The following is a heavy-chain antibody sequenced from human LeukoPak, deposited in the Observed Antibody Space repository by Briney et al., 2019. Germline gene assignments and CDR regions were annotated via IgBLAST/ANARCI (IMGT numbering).Heavy chain of an antibody. V-gene: IGHV1-69*06. CDR3: ARYGGNHWKLGYYYYYYMDV. Sequence: ASVKVSCKASGGTFSSYAISWVRQAPGQGLEWMGGIIPIFGTANYAQKFQGRVTITADKSTSTAYMELSSLRSEDTAVYYCARYGGNHWKLGYYYYYYMDVWGKGTTVTVSS. D-gene: IGHD4-23*01. J-gene: IGHJ6*03. CDR1: GGTFSSYA. CDR2: IIPIFGTA.